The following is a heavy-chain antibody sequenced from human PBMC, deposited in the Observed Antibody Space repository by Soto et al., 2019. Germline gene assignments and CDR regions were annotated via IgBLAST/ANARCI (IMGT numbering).Heavy chain of an antibody. V-gene: IGHV4-59*08. Sequence: QVQLQESGPGLVKPSETLSLTCTVSGGSISSYYWSWIRQPPGKGLEWIGYIYYSGSTNYNPSLTSRVTISVDTSKNQFSLKLSSVTAADTAVYYCARHFGAHFDYWGQGTLVTVSS. J-gene: IGHJ4*02. CDR2: IYYSGST. D-gene: IGHD3-10*01. CDR1: GGSISSYY. CDR3: ARHFGAHFDY.